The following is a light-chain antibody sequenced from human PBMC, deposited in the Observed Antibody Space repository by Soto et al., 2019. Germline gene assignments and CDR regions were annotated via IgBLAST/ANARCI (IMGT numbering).Light chain of an antibody. Sequence: IGMTQSAATLSLAPEGRATRSWKASQSITSNLAWYQQQPGRAPRLLIYGASTRATGIPARFSGSGSGTEFTLTISSLQPDDFATYYCQHSHSYSEAFGQGTKVDI. V-gene: IGKV3-15*01. CDR3: QHSHSYSEA. CDR2: GAS. J-gene: IGKJ1*01. CDR1: QSITSN.